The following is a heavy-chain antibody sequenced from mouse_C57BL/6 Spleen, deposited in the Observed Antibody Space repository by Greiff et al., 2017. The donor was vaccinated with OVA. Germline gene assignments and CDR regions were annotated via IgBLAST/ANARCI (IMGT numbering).Heavy chain of an antibody. J-gene: IGHJ2*01. V-gene: IGHV1-52*01. CDR1: GYTFTSYW. D-gene: IGHD1-1*01. Sequence: QVQLRQPGAELVRPGSSVKLSYKASGYTFTSYWMHWVKQRPIQGLEWIGNIDPSDSETHYNQKFKDKATLTVDKSSSTAYMQLSSLTSEDSAVYYCARSPHLIYYYGSSAFDYWGQGTTLTVSS. CDR2: IDPSDSET. CDR3: ARSPHLIYYYGSSAFDY.